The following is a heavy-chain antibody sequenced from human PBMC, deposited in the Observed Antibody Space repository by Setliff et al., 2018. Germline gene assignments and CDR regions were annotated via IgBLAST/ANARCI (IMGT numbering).Heavy chain of an antibody. CDR2: ISDSGVSK. CDR1: GFTLSPYA. CDR3: VKDRGTNWSEGFDS. Sequence: GGSLRLSCAASGFTLSPYAMSWVRQAPGKGLEWVSEISDSGVSKYYADSVMGRFSISRDNSKNTLSLQMNSLRAEDTAVYYCVKDRGTNWSEGFDSWGQGTLVTVSS. D-gene: IGHD7-27*01. J-gene: IGHJ4*02. V-gene: IGHV3-23*01.